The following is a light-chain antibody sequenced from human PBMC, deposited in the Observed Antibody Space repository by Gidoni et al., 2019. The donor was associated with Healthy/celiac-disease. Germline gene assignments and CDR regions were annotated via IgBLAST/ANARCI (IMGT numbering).Light chain of an antibody. CDR1: QSISSY. Sequence: DIQMTQSPSSLSASVGDRVTITCRASQSISSYLNWYQQKPGKAPKLLIYAASSLQSGGPSRVSGSGSGTDFTLTISSLQPEDFATYYCQQSYSTPFTSGPGTKVDIK. V-gene: IGKV1-39*01. CDR3: QQSYSTPFT. CDR2: AAS. J-gene: IGKJ3*01.